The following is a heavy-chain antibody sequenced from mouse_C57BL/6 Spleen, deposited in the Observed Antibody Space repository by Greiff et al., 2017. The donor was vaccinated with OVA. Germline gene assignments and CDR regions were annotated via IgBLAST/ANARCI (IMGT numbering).Heavy chain of an antibody. J-gene: IGHJ3*01. CDR3: ASTVVATPAWFAY. CDR2: IYPGSGST. D-gene: IGHD1-1*01. CDR1: GYTFTSYW. V-gene: IGHV1-55*01. Sequence: QVQPQQSGAELVKPGASVKMSCKASGYTFTSYWITWVKQRPGQGLEWIGDIYPGSGSTNYNEKFKSKATLTVDTSSSTAYMQLSSLTSEDSAVYYCASTVVATPAWFAYWGQGTLVTVSA.